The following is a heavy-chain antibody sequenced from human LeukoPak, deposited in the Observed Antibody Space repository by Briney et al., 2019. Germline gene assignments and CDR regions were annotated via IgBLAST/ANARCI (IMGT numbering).Heavy chain of an antibody. Sequence: GGSLRLSCAASEFSVGSNYMTWVRQAPGKGLEWVSLIYSGGSTYYADSVKGRFTISRDNSKNTLYLQMNSLRAEDTAVYYCARDRKYSSSWYMDAWGKGTTVTVSS. CDR3: ARDRKYSSSWYMDA. J-gene: IGHJ6*03. V-gene: IGHV3-66*01. CDR1: EFSVGSNY. D-gene: IGHD6-13*01. CDR2: IYSGGST.